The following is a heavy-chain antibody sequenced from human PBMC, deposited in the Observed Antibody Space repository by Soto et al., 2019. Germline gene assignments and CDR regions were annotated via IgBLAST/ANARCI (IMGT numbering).Heavy chain of an antibody. CDR2: TRNKANSYTT. V-gene: IGHV3-72*01. J-gene: IGHJ4*02. Sequence: EVQLVESGGGLVQPGGSLRLSCAASGFIFSDHYMDWVRQAPGKGLEWVGRTRNKANSYTTEYAASVKGRFTISRDDSKNSLYLQMNSLKTEDTAVYFCAKFDGSSAWGCWGQGTLVTVSS. CDR3: AKFDGSSAWGC. D-gene: IGHD2-15*01. CDR1: GFIFSDHY.